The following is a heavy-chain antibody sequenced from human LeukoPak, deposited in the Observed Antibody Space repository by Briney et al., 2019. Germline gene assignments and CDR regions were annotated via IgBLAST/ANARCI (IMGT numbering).Heavy chain of an antibody. D-gene: IGHD1/OR15-1a*01. Sequence: GSLLLSCGAAGFTFRTYWMDWVRPAPGKGLEWVANIKQDGSVKNYADSVKGRFTISRDNTKNSLCLEMNSLRGEDTAVYYCARNFGSQQFDYWGQGTLVTVSS. J-gene: IGHJ4*02. CDR3: ARNFGSQQFDY. V-gene: IGHV3-7*01. CDR1: GFTFRTYW. CDR2: IKQDGSVK.